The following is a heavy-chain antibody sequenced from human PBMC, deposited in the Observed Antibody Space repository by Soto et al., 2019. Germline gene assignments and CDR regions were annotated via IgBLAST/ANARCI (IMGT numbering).Heavy chain of an antibody. Sequence: QVQLVQSGAEVKKPGASVKVSCKASGYTFTGYYMHWVRQAPGQGLEWMGWINPNSGGTNYAQKFQGRVTMTRDTSISTAYMELSRLRSDDTAVYYCARGYCSSSGCSHYFDYWGQGTLVTVSS. D-gene: IGHD2-2*01. CDR1: GYTFTGYY. CDR3: ARGYCSSSGCSHYFDY. CDR2: INPNSGGT. J-gene: IGHJ4*02. V-gene: IGHV1-2*02.